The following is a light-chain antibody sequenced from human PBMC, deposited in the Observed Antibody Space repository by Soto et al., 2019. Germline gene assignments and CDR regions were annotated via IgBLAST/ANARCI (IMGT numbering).Light chain of an antibody. CDR2: DAF. Sequence: DIQMTHSPSTLSASVCDRVTISCRASQNIFSRLAWYQQKPGKAPKALIFDAFNLQSGVPPRFSGSGSGTEFTLTISGLQPDDFATYYCQQYHTFYTFGQGTKVDIK. CDR3: QQYHTFYT. CDR1: QNIFSR. V-gene: IGKV1-5*01. J-gene: IGKJ2*01.